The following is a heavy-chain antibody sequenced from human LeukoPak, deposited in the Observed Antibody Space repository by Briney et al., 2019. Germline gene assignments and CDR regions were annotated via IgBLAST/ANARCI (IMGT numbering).Heavy chain of an antibody. D-gene: IGHD2-15*01. CDR3: ARGLLLGRLDY. V-gene: IGHV4-61*02. Sequence: SETLSLTCTVSGGSISSGSYYWSWIRQPAGKGLEWIGRIYTSGSTNYNPSLKSRVTISVDTSKNQFSLKLSSVTAADTAVYYCARGLLLGRLDYWGQGTLVTVSS. J-gene: IGHJ4*02. CDR2: IYTSGST. CDR1: GGSISSGSYY.